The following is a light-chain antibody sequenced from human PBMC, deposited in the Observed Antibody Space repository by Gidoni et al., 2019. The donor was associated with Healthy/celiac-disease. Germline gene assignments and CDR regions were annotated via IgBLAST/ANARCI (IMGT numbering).Light chain of an antibody. J-gene: IGLJ3*02. CDR3: SSYTSSSTWV. CDR1: SSDVGGYNY. CDR2: EFS. Sequence: QSALSQTASVSGSPGQSISISCTGTSSDVGGYNYVSWYQQHPGKAPKLMIYEFSNRPSGVSNRFSRSKSGNTASLTISGLQAEDEADYYCSSYTSSSTWVFGGGTKLTVL. V-gene: IGLV2-14*01.